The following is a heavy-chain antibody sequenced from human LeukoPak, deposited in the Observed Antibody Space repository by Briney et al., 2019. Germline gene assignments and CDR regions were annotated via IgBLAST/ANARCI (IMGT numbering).Heavy chain of an antibody. D-gene: IGHD2-15*01. CDR2: ISAYNGNT. V-gene: IGHV1-18*04. CDR3: ARDCSGGSCYSDFDY. CDR1: GYTFTGYY. Sequence: ASVKVSCKASGYTFTGYYMHWVRQAPGQGLEWMGWISAYNGNTNYAQKLQGRVTMTTDTSTSTAYMELRSLRSDDTAVYYCARDCSGGSCYSDFDYWGQGTLVTVSS. J-gene: IGHJ4*02.